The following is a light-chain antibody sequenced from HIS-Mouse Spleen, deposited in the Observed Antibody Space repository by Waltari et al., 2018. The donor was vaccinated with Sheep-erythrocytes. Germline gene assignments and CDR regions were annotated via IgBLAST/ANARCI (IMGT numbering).Light chain of an antibody. Sequence: SPGQSITISCTGTSSDVGSYNLVSWYQQHPGKAPKLMIYEGSKRPSGVSNRFSGSKSGNTASLTSSGLQAEDEADYYCCSYAGSSTPWVFGGGTKLTVL. V-gene: IGLV2-23*01. CDR1: SSDVGSYNL. CDR3: CSYAGSSTPWV. CDR2: EGS. J-gene: IGLJ3*02.